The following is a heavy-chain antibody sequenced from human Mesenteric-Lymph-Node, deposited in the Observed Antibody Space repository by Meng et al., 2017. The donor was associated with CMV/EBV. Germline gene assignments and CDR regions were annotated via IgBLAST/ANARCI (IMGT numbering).Heavy chain of an antibody. CDR1: GSSLSTSGVG. Sequence: ITLKESRPTLMIRAQTLTLTCTFSGSSLSTSGVGVDWIRQPPGKALEGLAIIYWDDDKRYSPSLKSRLTITKNTSKKQVVLTMTNMDPVDTATYYCAHSSGIAAAGPFYFDYWGQGTLVTVSS. J-gene: IGHJ4*02. V-gene: IGHV2-5*02. CDR3: AHSSGIAAAGPFYFDY. D-gene: IGHD6-13*01. CDR2: IYWDDDK.